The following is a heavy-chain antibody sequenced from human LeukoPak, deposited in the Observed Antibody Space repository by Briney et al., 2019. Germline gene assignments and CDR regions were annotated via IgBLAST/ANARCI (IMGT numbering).Heavy chain of an antibody. CDR2: IIPIFGTA. D-gene: IGHD2-2*01. CDR3: ATYCSSTSCYGPQFFDY. J-gene: IGHJ4*02. CDR1: GYTFISYG. Sequence: SVKVSCKASGYTFISYGISWVRQAPGQGLEWMGRIIPIFGTANYAQKFQGRVTITTDESTSTAYMELSSLRSEDTAVYYCATYCSSTSCYGPQFFDYWGQGTLVTVSS. V-gene: IGHV1-69*05.